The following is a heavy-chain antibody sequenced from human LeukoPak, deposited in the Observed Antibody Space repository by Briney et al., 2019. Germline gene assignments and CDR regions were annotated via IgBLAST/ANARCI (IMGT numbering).Heavy chain of an antibody. CDR1: GFTVSSNY. D-gene: IGHD6-19*01. CDR2: IYSGGST. Sequence: GGSLRLSCAASGFTVSSNYMSWVRQAPGKGLEWVSVIYSGGSTYYADSVKGRFTISRDNSKNTLYLQMNSLRAEDTAVYYCARVGYSSGWRGFDYWGQGTLVTASS. J-gene: IGHJ4*02. CDR3: ARVGYSSGWRGFDY. V-gene: IGHV3-53*01.